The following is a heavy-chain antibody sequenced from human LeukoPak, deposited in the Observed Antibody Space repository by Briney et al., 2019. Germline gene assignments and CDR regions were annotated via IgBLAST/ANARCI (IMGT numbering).Heavy chain of an antibody. Sequence: SVKDSCKATRGTFSNDAVSWVRQAPGEGLKWMGRDIPFLGTPNYAHNCQGRVTIPADHDTKTAYLEMRRLRYEKTGVYFCARGPSSDLRTGFFFGYFDDWGQGTLMTVSS. CDR1: RGTFSNDA. V-gene: IGHV1-69*11. CDR2: DIPFLGTP. D-gene: IGHD3/OR15-3a*01. CDR3: ARGPSSDLRTGFFFGYFDD. J-gene: IGHJ4*02.